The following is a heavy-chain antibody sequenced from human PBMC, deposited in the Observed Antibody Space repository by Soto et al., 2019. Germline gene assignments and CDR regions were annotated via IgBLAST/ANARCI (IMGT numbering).Heavy chain of an antibody. CDR3: AKSGSFESNYYYYYMDV. D-gene: IGHD6-13*01. Sequence: EVQLVESGGGLVQPGRSLRLSCAASGFTFDDYAMHWVRQAPGKGLEWGSGISWNSGSIGYADSVKGRFTISRDNAKNSLYLQMNSLRAKDTALYYCAKSGSFESNYYYYYMDVWGKGTTVTVSS. CDR1: GFTFDDYA. V-gene: IGHV3-9*01. J-gene: IGHJ6*03. CDR2: ISWNSGSI.